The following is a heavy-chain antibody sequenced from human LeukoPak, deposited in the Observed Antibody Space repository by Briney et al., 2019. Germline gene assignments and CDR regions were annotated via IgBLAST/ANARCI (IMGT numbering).Heavy chain of an antibody. CDR2: INTNTGNP. CDR3: AREPSYFPGYYYYMDV. D-gene: IGHD5-18*01. CDR1: GYTFTSYA. V-gene: IGHV7-4-1*02. J-gene: IGHJ6*03. Sequence: AASVKVSCKASGYTFTSYAMNWVRQAPGQGLEWMGWINTNTGNPTYAQGFTGRFVFSLDTSVSTAYLQISSLKAEDTAVYYCAREPSYFPGYYYYMDVWGKGTTVTVSS.